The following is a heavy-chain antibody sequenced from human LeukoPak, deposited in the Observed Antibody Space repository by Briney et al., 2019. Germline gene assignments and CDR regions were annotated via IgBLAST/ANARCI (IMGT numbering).Heavy chain of an antibody. CDR3: ARDRRAPNDAFDI. CDR2: ISYDGSNK. CDR1: GFTFSSYG. Sequence: PGGSLRLSCAASGFTFSSYGMHWVRQAPGKGLEWVAVISYDGSNKYYADSVKGRFTISRDNSKNTLYLQMNSLRAEDTAVYYCARDRRAPNDAFDIWGQGTMVTVSS. V-gene: IGHV3-30*03. J-gene: IGHJ3*02.